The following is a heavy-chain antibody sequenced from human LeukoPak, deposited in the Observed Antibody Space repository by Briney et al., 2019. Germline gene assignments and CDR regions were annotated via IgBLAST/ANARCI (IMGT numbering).Heavy chain of an antibody. CDR1: GFTFSSYS. CDR3: ARVITMVRGVPYYYGMDV. Sequence: PGGSLRLSCAASGFTFSSYSMNWVRQAPGKGLEWVSSISSSSSYIYYADSVKGRFTISRDNAKNSLYLQMNSLRAEDTAVYYCARVITMVRGVPYYYGMDVWGKGTTVTDSS. CDR2: ISSSSSYI. V-gene: IGHV3-21*01. D-gene: IGHD3-10*01. J-gene: IGHJ6*04.